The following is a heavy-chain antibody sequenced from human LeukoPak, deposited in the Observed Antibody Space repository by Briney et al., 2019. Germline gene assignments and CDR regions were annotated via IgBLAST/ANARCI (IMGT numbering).Heavy chain of an antibody. CDR1: GGSFSGYY. V-gene: IGHV4-34*01. J-gene: IGHJ4*02. D-gene: IGHD3-22*01. CDR3: AREDDSSGYYSLN. Sequence: PSETLSLTCAVCGGSFSGYYWSWIRQPPGKGLEWIGEINHSGSTNYNPSLKSRVTISVDTSKNQFSLKLSSVTAADTAVYYCAREDDSSGYYSLNWGQGTLVTVSS. CDR2: INHSGST.